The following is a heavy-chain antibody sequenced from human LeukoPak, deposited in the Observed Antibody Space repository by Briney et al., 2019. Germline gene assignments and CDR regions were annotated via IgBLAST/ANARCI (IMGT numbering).Heavy chain of an antibody. CDR3: VKGPRPDITVAHTVEN. J-gene: IGHJ4*02. D-gene: IGHD6-19*01. CDR2: ISSRGDST. V-gene: IGHV3-23*01. CDR1: GFIFSNYA. Sequence: GGSLILSCAASGFIFSNYAMSWVRQVPGRGLEWVSTISSRGDSTCVADSVKGWFTISRDNSKNSLYLQMNTVRAEDTAVYYCVKGPRPDITVAHTVENWGQGTLVTVSS.